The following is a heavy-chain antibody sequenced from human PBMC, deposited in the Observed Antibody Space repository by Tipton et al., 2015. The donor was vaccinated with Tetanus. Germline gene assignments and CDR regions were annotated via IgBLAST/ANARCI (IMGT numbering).Heavy chain of an antibody. CDR1: GGSISSGTYY. CDR3: AKSADNRVAP. CDR2: VYYNGSP. V-gene: IGHV4-39*01. D-gene: IGHD4/OR15-4a*01. Sequence: TLSLTCTVSGGSISSGTYYWGWIRQPPGKGLEWVGRVYYNGSPYYDPSLESRVTISVDTSKNQFSLKLTSVTAADTAFYFCAKSADNRVAPWGQGTLVTVSS. J-gene: IGHJ5*02.